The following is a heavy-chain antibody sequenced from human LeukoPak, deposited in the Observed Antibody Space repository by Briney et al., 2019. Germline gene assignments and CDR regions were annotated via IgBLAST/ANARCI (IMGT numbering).Heavy chain of an antibody. J-gene: IGHJ6*02. V-gene: IGHV4-34*01. Sequence: SETLSLTCAVYGGSFSGYYWSWIRQPPGKGLEWIGEINHSGSTNYNPSLKGRVTISVDTSKNQFSLKLSSVTAADTAVYYCARDRRHHYYYSGMAVWGQGPTVPVSS. CDR2: INHSGST. CDR3: ARDRRHHYYYSGMAV. CDR1: GGSFSGYY.